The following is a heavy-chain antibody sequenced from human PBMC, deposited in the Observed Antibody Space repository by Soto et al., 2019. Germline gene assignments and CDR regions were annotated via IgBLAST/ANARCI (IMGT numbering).Heavy chain of an antibody. CDR2: IYPGDSDT. V-gene: IGHV5-51*01. J-gene: IGHJ6*02. CDR3: ARPEYCSGGSCYYYYGMDV. D-gene: IGHD2-15*01. Sequence: PGESLKISCKGSGYSFTSYWIGWERQMRGKGREWMGIIYPGDSDTRYSPSFQGQVTISADKSISTAYLQWSSLKASDTAMYYCARPEYCSGGSCYYYYGMDVWGQGTTVTVSS. CDR1: GYSFTSYW.